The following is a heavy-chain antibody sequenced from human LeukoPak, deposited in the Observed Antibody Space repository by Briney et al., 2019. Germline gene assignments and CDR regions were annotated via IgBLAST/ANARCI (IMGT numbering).Heavy chain of an antibody. CDR1: GFTFDDYA. V-gene: IGHV3-9*03. D-gene: IGHD3-22*01. CDR2: ISWNSGSI. CDR3: AKDLLRDYYDSSGRFDY. J-gene: IGHJ4*02. Sequence: PGGSLRLSCAASGFTFDDYAMHWVRQAPGKGLEWVSGISWNSGSIGYADSVKGRFTISRDNAKNSLYLQMNSLRAEDMALYYCAKDLLRDYYDSSGRFDYWGQGTLVTVSP.